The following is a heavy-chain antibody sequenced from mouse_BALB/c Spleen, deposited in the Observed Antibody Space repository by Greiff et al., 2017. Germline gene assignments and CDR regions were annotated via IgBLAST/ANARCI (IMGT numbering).Heavy chain of an antibody. CDR3: TLTTATSWFAY. CDR1: GFTFSSYW. V-gene: IGHV6-6*02. Sequence: EVKLMESGGGLVQPGGSMKLSCVASGFTFSSYWMSWVSQSPEKGLEWVAEIRLKSDNYATHYAESVKGKFTISRDDSKSRLYLQMNSLRAEDTGIYYCTLTTATSWFAYWGQGTLVTVSA. J-gene: IGHJ3*01. CDR2: IRLKSDNYAT. D-gene: IGHD1-2*01.